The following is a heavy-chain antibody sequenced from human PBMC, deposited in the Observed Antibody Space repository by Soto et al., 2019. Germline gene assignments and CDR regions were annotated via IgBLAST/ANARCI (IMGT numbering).Heavy chain of an antibody. D-gene: IGHD1-26*01. Sequence: SQTLSLTCAITGDSVSSNSAGWSWVRQSPSRGLEWLGRTYYRSKWYYEYAVSVRGRITINPGTSKNQYSLQLSSVTPEDTAVYFCARGEQYSGRIFDYWGQGTLVTVSS. J-gene: IGHJ4*01. CDR1: GDSVSSNSAG. CDR3: ARGEQYSGRIFDY. V-gene: IGHV6-1*01. CDR2: TYYRSKWYY.